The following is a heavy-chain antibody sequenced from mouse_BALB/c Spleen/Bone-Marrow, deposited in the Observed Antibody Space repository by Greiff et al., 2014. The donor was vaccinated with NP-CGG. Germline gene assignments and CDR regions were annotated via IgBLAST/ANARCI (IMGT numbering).Heavy chain of an antibody. V-gene: IGHV5-9-4*01. CDR2: ISSGGSYT. CDR3: ARSPQRDYAMDY. CDR1: GFTFSSYA. J-gene: IGHJ4*01. Sequence: DVQLVESGGGLVKPGGSLRLSCAASGFTFSSYALSWVRQSPEKRLEWVAEISSGGSYTSYPATVTGRLTISRNNAKNTLYLEMSSMRSEDTAMYYCARSPQRDYAMDYWGQGTSVTVSS. D-gene: IGHD3-2*02.